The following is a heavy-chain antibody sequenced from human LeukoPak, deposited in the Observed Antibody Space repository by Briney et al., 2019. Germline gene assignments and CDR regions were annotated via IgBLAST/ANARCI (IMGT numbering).Heavy chain of an antibody. D-gene: IGHD6-13*01. CDR1: GYTLTELS. J-gene: IGHJ4*02. V-gene: IGHV1-24*01. CDR2: FDPEDGET. CDR3: ATGEAAAGTGRLDY. Sequence: GASVKVSCKVSGYTLTELSMHWVRQAPGKGLEWMGGFDPEDGETIYAQKFQGRVTMTEDTSTDTAYMELSSLRSEDTAVYYCATGEAAAGTGRLDYWGQGTLVTVSS.